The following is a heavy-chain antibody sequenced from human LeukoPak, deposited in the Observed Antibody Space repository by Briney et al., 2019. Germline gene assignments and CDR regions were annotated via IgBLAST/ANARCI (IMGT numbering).Heavy chain of an antibody. J-gene: IGHJ3*02. CDR3: ATWAGSSSNDGFDI. CDR2: IRPSDSET. D-gene: IGHD2-15*01. CDR1: GYSYW. V-gene: IGHV5-51*01. Sequence: GETLKISCKGSGYSYWIGWVRQGPGKGLEYMGIIRPSDSETRYSPSFQGQVTISVDKSISTAYLQWSSLTASDTAMYYCATWAGSSSNDGFDIWGQGTKVTVSS.